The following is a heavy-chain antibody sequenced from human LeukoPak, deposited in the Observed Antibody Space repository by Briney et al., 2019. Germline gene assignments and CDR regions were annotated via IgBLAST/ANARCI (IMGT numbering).Heavy chain of an antibody. CDR2: VYYSGST. Sequence: SETLSLTCTVSGDFITAYYWSWIRQPPGKGLEWIGYVYYSGSTEYNPSLRSRVAMSVDTSKNQFSLDPTSVTAADAAVYYCARDCSGGTCYLGVFDYWGQGIRVTVSS. CDR1: GDFITAYY. J-gene: IGHJ4*02. CDR3: ARDCSGGTCYLGVFDY. D-gene: IGHD2-15*01. V-gene: IGHV4-59*12.